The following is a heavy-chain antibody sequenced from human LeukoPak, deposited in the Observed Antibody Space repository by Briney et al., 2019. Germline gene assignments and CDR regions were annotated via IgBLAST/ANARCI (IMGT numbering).Heavy chain of an antibody. V-gene: IGHV4-38-2*01. D-gene: IGHD6-19*01. CDR1: GYSISSGYY. J-gene: IGHJ4*02. CDR3: ARHARSGIAVAGSSFDY. CDR2: IYYSGST. Sequence: SETLSLTCAVSGYSISSGYYWGWIRQPPGKGLEWIGSIYYSGSTYYNPSLKSRVTISVDTSKNQFSLKLSSVTAADTAVYYCARHARSGIAVAGSSFDYWGQGTLVTVSS.